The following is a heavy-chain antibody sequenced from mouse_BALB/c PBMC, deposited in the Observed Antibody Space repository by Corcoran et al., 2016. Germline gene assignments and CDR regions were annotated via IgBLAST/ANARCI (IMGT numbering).Heavy chain of an antibody. CDR1: GFNFIDTS. Sequence: EDQLQQSGAALVKPGASVKLSCTASGFNFIDTSMHCVKQRPEQGLEWIGRIAPANGNTKYDPKFQGKATITADTSSNTAYLQLSSLTSEDTAVYYGARWDWYFDGWGAGTTVTVSS. J-gene: IGHJ1*01. CDR2: IAPANGNT. V-gene: IGHV14-3*02. CDR3: ARWDWYFDG.